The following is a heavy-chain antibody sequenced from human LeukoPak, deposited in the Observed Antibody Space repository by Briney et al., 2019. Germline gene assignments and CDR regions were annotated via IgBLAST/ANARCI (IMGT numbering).Heavy chain of an antibody. Sequence: ASVKVSCKASGYTFTCYYMHWVRQAPGQGLEWMGCINPNSGGTNYAQKFQGRVTMTRDTSISTAYMELSRLTFDDTAVYFCARGTRLAAAGDWGQGALVTVSS. D-gene: IGHD6-13*01. CDR1: GYTFTCYY. V-gene: IGHV1-2*02. CDR3: ARGTRLAAAGD. CDR2: INPNSGGT. J-gene: IGHJ4*02.